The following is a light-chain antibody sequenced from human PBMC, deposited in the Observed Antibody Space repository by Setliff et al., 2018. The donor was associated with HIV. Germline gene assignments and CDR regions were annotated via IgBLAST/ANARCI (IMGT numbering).Light chain of an antibody. CDR2: DVS. V-gene: IGLV2-14*03. CDR1: SSDVGGYKY. Sequence: QPALPQPASVSGSPGQSITISCTGTSSDVGGYKYVSWYQQHPGKAPKLMIYDVSNRPSGVSNRFSGSKSGNTASLTISGLQAEDEADYYCSSYTSSSSLVFGGGTKVTVL. CDR3: SSYTSSSSLV. J-gene: IGLJ2*01.